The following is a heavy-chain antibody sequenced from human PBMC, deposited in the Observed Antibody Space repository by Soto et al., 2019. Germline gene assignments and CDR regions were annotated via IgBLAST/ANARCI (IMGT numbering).Heavy chain of an antibody. CDR1: GGSISSYY. CDR3: ARRQIVATTYAFDI. CDR2: IYYSGST. Sequence: SETLSLTCTVSGGSISSYYWSWIRQPPGKGLEWIGYIYYSGSTHYTPSLKSRVTISVDTSKNQFSLKLSSVTAADTAVYYCARRQIVATTYAFDIWGQGTMVTVSS. J-gene: IGHJ3*02. D-gene: IGHD5-12*01. V-gene: IGHV4-59*12.